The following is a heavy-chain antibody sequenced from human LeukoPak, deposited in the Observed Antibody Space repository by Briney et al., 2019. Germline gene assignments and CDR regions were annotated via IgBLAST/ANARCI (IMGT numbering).Heavy chain of an antibody. J-gene: IGHJ4*02. CDR3: ASLSNRYGYYYFDY. D-gene: IGHD5-18*01. CDR2: IYYSGST. Sequence: PSETLSLTCTVSGGSISSYYWSWIRQPPGKGLEWMGYIYYSGSTNYNPSLMSRVTISVDKSKNQFSLKLTSVTAADTAVYYCASLSNRYGYYYFDYWGQGTLVTVSS. CDR1: GGSISSYY. V-gene: IGHV4-59*01.